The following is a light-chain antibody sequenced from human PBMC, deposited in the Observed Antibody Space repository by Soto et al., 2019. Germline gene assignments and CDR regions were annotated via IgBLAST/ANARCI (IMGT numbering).Light chain of an antibody. CDR3: QQYSSYPLT. CDR2: KAS. CDR1: QSISSW. Sequence: DIQMTQSPSTLSASAGDRVTITCRASQSISSWLAWYQQKPGKAPKLLIFKASTLESGVPSRFSGSESGTEFTLTISSLQPDDFATYYCQQYSSYPLTFGGGTKVEIK. V-gene: IGKV1-5*03. J-gene: IGKJ4*01.